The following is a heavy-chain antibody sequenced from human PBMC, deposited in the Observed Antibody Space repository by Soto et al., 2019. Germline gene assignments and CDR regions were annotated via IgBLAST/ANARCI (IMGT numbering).Heavy chain of an antibody. CDR2: ISYSGST. D-gene: IGHD2-8*01. V-gene: IGHV4-31*03. CDR1: AGSISTINYY. Sequence: QVQLQESGPGLVRPSQTLSLTCTVSAGSISTINYYWSWIRQHPEKGLEWIGYISYSGSTFYHSSIKSRVTISLDTSKKQFSRTLTSVTAADTAVYYCARSAQWDGFDPWGQGTMVTVSS. CDR3: ARSAQWDGFDP. J-gene: IGHJ3*01.